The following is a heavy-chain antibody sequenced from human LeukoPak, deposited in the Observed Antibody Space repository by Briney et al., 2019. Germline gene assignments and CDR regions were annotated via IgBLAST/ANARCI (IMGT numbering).Heavy chain of an antibody. Sequence: SETLSLTCTVSGYSISSGYYWGWIRQPPGKGLEWIGSISYSGSTYYNPSLKSRVTISVDTSKSQFSLKLSSVTAADTAVYYCARVIPNTSTALDYWGQGTLVTVSS. CDR3: ARVIPNTSTALDY. CDR1: GYSISSGYY. J-gene: IGHJ4*02. V-gene: IGHV4-38-2*02. D-gene: IGHD2-2*02. CDR2: ISYSGST.